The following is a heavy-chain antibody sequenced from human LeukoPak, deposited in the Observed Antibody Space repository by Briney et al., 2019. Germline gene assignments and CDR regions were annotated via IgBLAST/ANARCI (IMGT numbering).Heavy chain of an antibody. D-gene: IGHD1-26*01. J-gene: IGHJ6*03. Sequence: GGSLRLSCAASGFTFSTYAMHWVRQAPGKGLEFVSAISSNGGSTYYANSVKGRFIISRDNSKNTLYLQMGSLRAEDTAVYYCAKGYGWEASYYYYYMDVWGKGTTVTISS. V-gene: IGHV3-64*01. CDR3: AKGYGWEASYYYYYMDV. CDR1: GFTFSTYA. CDR2: ISSNGGST.